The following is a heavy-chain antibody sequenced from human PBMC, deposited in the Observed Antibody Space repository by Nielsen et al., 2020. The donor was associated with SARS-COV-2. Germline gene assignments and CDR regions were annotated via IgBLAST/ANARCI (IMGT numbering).Heavy chain of an antibody. CDR2: INWDGADT. CDR1: GFTFDDYT. V-gene: IGHV3-43*01. Sequence: GESLKISCAASGFTFDDYTMHWVRQAPGKALEWVSLINWDGADTYYAGSVEGRFTISRDNSKNSLFLHMNSLRTEDTALYYCAKAVSSSGWYYFDYWGQGTLVTVSS. J-gene: IGHJ4*02. CDR3: AKAVSSSGWYYFDY. D-gene: IGHD6-19*01.